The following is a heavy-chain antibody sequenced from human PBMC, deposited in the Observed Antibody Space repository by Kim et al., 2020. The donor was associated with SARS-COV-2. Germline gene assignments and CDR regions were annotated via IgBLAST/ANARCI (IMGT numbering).Heavy chain of an antibody. CDR3: AKDKYSSSDGMDA. D-gene: IGHD6-6*01. CDR2: ISSSSSYT. V-gene: IGHV3-21*01. J-gene: IGHJ6*02. Sequence: GGSLRLSCAASGFTFSSYSMNWVRQAPGKGLEWVSSISSSSSYTYYADSVKGRFTISRDNAKNSLYLQMNSLRAEDTAVYYCAKDKYSSSDGMDAWGQGTPVTVSS. CDR1: GFTFSSYS.